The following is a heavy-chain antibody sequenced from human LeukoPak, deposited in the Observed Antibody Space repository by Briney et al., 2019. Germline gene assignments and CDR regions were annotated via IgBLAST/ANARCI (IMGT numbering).Heavy chain of an antibody. CDR3: ARDPGSGNYRADY. V-gene: IGHV1-18*01. CDR1: GYTFSNWG. Sequence: ASVKVSRKASGYTFSNWGISWVRQAPGQGLEWMGWISGYNGNTNYAQKLQGRATMTTDTSTSTAYMELRSLGSDDTAMYYCARDPGSGNYRADYWGQGTLVTVSS. D-gene: IGHD3-10*01. CDR2: ISGYNGNT. J-gene: IGHJ4*02.